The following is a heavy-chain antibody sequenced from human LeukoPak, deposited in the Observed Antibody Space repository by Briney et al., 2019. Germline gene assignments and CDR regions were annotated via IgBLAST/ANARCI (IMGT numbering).Heavy chain of an antibody. CDR2: ISGSGGST. D-gene: IGHD1-26*01. CDR3: ATLKLVSVGRHFDY. J-gene: IGHJ4*02. Sequence: GGSLRLSCAASGFTFSTYWMSWVRQAPGKGLEWVSAISGSGGSTYYADSVKGRFTISRDNSKNTLYLQMNSLRAEDTAVYYCATLKLVSVGRHFDYWGQGTLVTVSS. CDR1: GFTFSTYW. V-gene: IGHV3-23*01.